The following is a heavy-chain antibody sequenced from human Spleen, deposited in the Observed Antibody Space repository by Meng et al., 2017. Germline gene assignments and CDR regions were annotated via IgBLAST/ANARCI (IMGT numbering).Heavy chain of an antibody. CDR3: ARGSNYYGSELHNWFDP. Sequence: QVQLHESGPGLVRPSQTLSLTCTVSGASISSGASYWSWIRQPPGKGLEFIGYIYYSGGTYYNPSLKSRVTISGDTSKTQFSLKLRSVTAADTAVYYCARGSNYYGSELHNWFDPWGQGTLVTVSS. D-gene: IGHD3-10*01. CDR1: GASISSGASY. V-gene: IGHV4-31*03. CDR2: IYYSGGT. J-gene: IGHJ5*02.